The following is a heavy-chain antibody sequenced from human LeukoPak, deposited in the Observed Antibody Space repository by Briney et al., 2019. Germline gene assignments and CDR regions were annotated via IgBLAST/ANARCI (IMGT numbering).Heavy chain of an antibody. D-gene: IGHD3-10*01. CDR1: GFTFSSSN. CDR2: ISYDGTKT. Sequence: GGSLRLSCVPSGFTFSSSNMHWVRQSPGRGLEWAALISYDGTKTYYGESVKGRFTVSRDNSKNILFLQMNSLSAEDTAIYYCEREWFGESNWGQGARVTVSS. J-gene: IGHJ4*02. CDR3: EREWFGESN. V-gene: IGHV3-30*04.